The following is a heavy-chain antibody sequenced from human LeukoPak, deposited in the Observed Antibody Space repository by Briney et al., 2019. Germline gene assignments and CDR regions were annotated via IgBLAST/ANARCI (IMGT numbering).Heavy chain of an antibody. D-gene: IGHD4-23*01. CDR3: VKDRDGGNFYFGY. V-gene: IGHV3-30*02. Sequence: PGGSLRLSCAASGFTFSSFGMHWVRQAPGKGLEWVSFIRSNGWATDYANSVKGRLTISRDNSKGTLYVQMNSLRVEDTAVYYCVKDRDGGNFYFGYWGQGVLVTVSS. J-gene: IGHJ4*02. CDR1: GFTFSSFG. CDR2: IRSNGWAT.